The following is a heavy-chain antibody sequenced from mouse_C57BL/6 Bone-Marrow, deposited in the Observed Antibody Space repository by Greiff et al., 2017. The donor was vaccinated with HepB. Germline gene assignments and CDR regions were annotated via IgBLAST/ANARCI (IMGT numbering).Heavy chain of an antibody. Sequence: EVKLLESGPGLVKPSQSLSLTCSVTGYSITSGYYWNWIRQFPGNKLEWMGYISYDGSNNYNPSLKNRISITRDTSKNQFFLKLNSVTTEDTATYYCARAHYYGSSRFDYWGQGTTLTVSS. V-gene: IGHV3-6*01. J-gene: IGHJ2*01. CDR2: ISYDGSN. D-gene: IGHD1-1*01. CDR3: ARAHYYGSSRFDY. CDR1: GYSITSGYY.